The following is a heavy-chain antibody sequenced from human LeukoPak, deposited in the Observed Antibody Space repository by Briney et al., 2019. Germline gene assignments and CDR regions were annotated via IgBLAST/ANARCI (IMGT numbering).Heavy chain of an antibody. J-gene: IGHJ5*02. D-gene: IGHD1-1*01. Sequence: KSSETLSLTGTGSGGSISSYYLNGIRQPPGKGLEGMGYIYYRWSTNYNPSLKSRVTMSVDTSKNQFSLKLSSVTAADTAVYYCARGDDPTDSFDPWGPGTLVTVSS. CDR1: GGSISSYY. CDR2: IYYRWST. CDR3: ARGDDPTDSFDP. V-gene: IGHV4-59*01.